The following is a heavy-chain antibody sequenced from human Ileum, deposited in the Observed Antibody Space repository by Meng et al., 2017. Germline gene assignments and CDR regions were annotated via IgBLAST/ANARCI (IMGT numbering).Heavy chain of an antibody. V-gene: IGHV3-11*01. CDR1: GFIFDDYY. CDR3: TRHGGYSQDF. CDR2: ISNSGSTI. J-gene: IGHJ4*02. Sequence: QWQLVESGGGLVATGGSLRLSCAASGFIFDDYYMTWARQAPGQGLEWLSYISNSGSTIDYADSVKGRFTISRDNSKNSLYLQMHSLRAEDTAVYYCTRHGGYSQDFWGQGTLVTVSS. D-gene: IGHD4-23*01.